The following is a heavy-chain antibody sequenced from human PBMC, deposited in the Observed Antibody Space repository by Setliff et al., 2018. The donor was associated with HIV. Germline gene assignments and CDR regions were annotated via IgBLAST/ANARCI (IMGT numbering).Heavy chain of an antibody. Sequence: PSETLSLTCTVSGASISSGDYYWTWIRQPPGKGLEWIGYIYYSGSTYYNPSLKSRVTISVDTSKNQFSLKLTSVTAADTAMYFCARDGGGPRYSGTYNYWGQGALVTV. CDR2: IYYSGST. V-gene: IGHV4-30-4*08. J-gene: IGHJ4*02. CDR1: GASISSGDYY. D-gene: IGHD1-26*01. CDR3: ARDGGGPRYSGTYNY.